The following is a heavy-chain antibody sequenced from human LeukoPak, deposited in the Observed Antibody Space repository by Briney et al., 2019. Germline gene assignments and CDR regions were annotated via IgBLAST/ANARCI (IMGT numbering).Heavy chain of an antibody. D-gene: IGHD6-19*01. V-gene: IGHV4-59*08. Sequence: SETLSLTCAVYGGSFSGYYWSWIRQPPGKGLEWIGYIYYSGSTNYNPSLKSRVTISVDTSKNQFSLKLSSVTAADTAVYYCARQPSIAVAGYYYYGMDVWGQGTTVTVSS. CDR3: ARQPSIAVAGYYYYGMDV. CDR1: GGSFSGYY. CDR2: IYYSGST. J-gene: IGHJ6*02.